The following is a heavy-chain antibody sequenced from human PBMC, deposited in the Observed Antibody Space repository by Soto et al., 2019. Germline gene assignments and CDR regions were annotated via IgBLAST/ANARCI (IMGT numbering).Heavy chain of an antibody. V-gene: IGHV4-59*01. D-gene: IGHD6-19*01. CDR1: GGSISSYY. CDR2: IYYSGST. Sequence: ASETLSLTCTVSGGSISSYYWSWIRQPPGKGLEWIGYIYYSGSTNYNPSLKSRVTISVDTSKNQFSLKLSSVTAADTAVYYCARVGPDRLAPEYFQHWGQGTLVTVSS. CDR3: ARVGPDRLAPEYFQH. J-gene: IGHJ1*01.